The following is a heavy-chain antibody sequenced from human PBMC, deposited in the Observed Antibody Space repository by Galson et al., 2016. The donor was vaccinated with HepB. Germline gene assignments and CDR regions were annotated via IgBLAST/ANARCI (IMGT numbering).Heavy chain of an antibody. V-gene: IGHV5-10-1*01. CDR2: IEPSDSYT. J-gene: IGHJ3*01. CDR3: TRGPPYGAGDEFDG. Sequence: SGAEVKKPGESLRISCKASGYSFTSYWISWVRQVPGKGLEWMGRIEPSDSYTNYSPSFEGHVTISADKSNTAAYLPWSSLKASDTAMYYCTRGPPYGAGDEFDGWGQGTMVTVSS. D-gene: IGHD3-10*01. CDR1: GYSFTSYW.